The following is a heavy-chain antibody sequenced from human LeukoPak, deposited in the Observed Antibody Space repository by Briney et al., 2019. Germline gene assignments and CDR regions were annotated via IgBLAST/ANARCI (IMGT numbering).Heavy chain of an antibody. CDR3: AKGIAAAGTTGPIDY. Sequence: GGSLRLSCAASGFTVSSNYMSWVRQAPGKGLEWVSAISGSGGSTYYADSVKGRFTISRDNSKNTLYLQMNSLRAEDTAVYYCAKGIAAAGTTGPIDYWGQGTLVTVSS. CDR1: GFTVSSNY. V-gene: IGHV3-23*01. CDR2: ISGSGGST. D-gene: IGHD6-13*01. J-gene: IGHJ4*02.